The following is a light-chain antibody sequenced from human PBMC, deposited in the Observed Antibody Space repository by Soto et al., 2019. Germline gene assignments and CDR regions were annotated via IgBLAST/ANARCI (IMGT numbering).Light chain of an antibody. Sequence: AIQVTQSPSPLSASVGDRVTISCRASQGIGNDLGWYQQKPGKAPKLLIYAASTLQTGVASRFSGSGSGTDFTLTISSLQPEDFATYYCLQDYIYPWTFGQGTKVEIK. CDR1: QGIGND. CDR3: LQDYIYPWT. J-gene: IGKJ1*01. CDR2: AAS. V-gene: IGKV1-6*01.